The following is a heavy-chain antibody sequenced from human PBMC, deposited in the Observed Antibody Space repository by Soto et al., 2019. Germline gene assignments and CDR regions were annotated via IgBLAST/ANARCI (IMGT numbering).Heavy chain of an antibody. Sequence: APVKVSCKASGYTFTSYDINWVRQATGQGLEWMGWMNPNSGNTGYAQKFQGRVTMTRNTSISTAYMELSSLRSEDTAVYYRARGLTTVVTPMYAFDIWGQGTMVTVSS. J-gene: IGHJ3*02. D-gene: IGHD4-17*01. V-gene: IGHV1-8*01. CDR1: GYTFTSYD. CDR3: ARGLTTVVTPMYAFDI. CDR2: MNPNSGNT.